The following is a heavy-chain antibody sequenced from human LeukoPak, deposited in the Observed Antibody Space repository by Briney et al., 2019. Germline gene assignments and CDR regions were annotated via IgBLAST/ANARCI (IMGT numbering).Heavy chain of an antibody. CDR1: GDSIISDYYY. V-gene: IGHV4-39*07. CDR3: ARGPYSSGWSNYYYGMDV. Sequence: KSSETLSLTCTVSGDSIISDYYYWAWIRQPPGKGLDWIGSVYYRGTPYYSASLKSRVAISVDTSKNQFSLKLSSVTAADTAVYYCARGPYSSGWSNYYYGMDVWGQGTTVTVSS. J-gene: IGHJ6*02. CDR2: VYYRGTP. D-gene: IGHD6-19*01.